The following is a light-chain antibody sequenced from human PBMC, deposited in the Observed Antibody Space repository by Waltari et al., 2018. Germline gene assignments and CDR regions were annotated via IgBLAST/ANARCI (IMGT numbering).Light chain of an antibody. CDR1: SSDIGAYHY. CDR2: DVT. J-gene: IGLJ3*02. Sequence: HSALTQPRSVSGSPGQSVTISCIGSSSDIGAYHYVSWYQQHPGKAPKLLISDVTKRPSGVPDRFSGSKSGNTASLVISGLQVEDEADYYCCSFAGTYTFTWVFGGGTTLTVL. CDR3: CSFAGTYTFTWV. V-gene: IGLV2-11*01.